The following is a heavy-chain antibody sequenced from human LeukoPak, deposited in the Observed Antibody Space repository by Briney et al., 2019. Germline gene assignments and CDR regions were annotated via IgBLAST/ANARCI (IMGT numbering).Heavy chain of an antibody. CDR3: ARGRTYYYDSSGYYPYYFDY. D-gene: IGHD3-22*01. Sequence: GGSLRLSCAASGLIVSSNHMNWVRQAPGKGLEWVSIIYTSDYRYYADSVKGRFTISRDNSKNTLYLQMNSLRAEDTAVYYCARGRTYYYDSSGYYPYYFDYWGQGTLVTVSS. V-gene: IGHV3-66*02. CDR2: IYTSDYR. J-gene: IGHJ4*02. CDR1: GLIVSSNH.